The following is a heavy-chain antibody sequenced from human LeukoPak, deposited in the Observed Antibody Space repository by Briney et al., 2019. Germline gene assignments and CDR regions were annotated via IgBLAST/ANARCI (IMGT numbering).Heavy chain of an antibody. CDR3: ASDMGYSNYYFDY. D-gene: IGHD4-4*01. Sequence: GGSLRLSCAASGFTFSSYSMNWVRQAPGKGLEWVSSISSSSSYIYYADSVKGRFTISRDNAKNSLYLQMNSLRAEDTAVYYCASDMGYSNYYFDYWGQGTLVTV. J-gene: IGHJ4*02. CDR1: GFTFSSYS. CDR2: ISSSSSYI. V-gene: IGHV3-21*01.